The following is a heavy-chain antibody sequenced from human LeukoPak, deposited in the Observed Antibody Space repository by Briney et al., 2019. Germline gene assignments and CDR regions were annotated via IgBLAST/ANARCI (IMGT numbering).Heavy chain of an antibody. CDR1: GGSFSGYY. CDR2: INHSGST. J-gene: IGHJ4*02. D-gene: IGHD6-19*01. V-gene: IGHV4-34*01. CDR3: ATSGWYLLPGVY. Sequence: PSETLSLTCAVYGGSFSGYYWSWIRQPPGKGLEWIGEINHSGSTNYNPSLKSRVTISVDTSKNQFSLKLSSVTAADTAVYYCATSGWYLLPGVYWGQGTLVTVSS.